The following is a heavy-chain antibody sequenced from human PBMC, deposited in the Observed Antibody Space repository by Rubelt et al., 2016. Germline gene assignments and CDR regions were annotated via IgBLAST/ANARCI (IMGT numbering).Heavy chain of an antibody. D-gene: IGHD1-26*01. J-gene: IGHJ4*02. CDR3: ARGSGSYTFDY. CDR1: GGTFSSYA. Sequence: QVQLVQSGAEVKKPGSSVKVSCKASGGTFSSYAISWVRQAPGQGLEWMGGIIPSFGPANYAQKFQRRGTITADESTGTAYMELSSLGSEDTAVYYCARGSGSYTFDYWGQGTLVTVSS. CDR2: IIPSFGPA. V-gene: IGHV1-69*01.